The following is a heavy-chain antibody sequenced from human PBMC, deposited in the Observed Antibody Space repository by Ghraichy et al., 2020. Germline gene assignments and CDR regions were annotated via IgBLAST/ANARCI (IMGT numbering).Heavy chain of an antibody. V-gene: IGHV4-4*07. Sequence: SETLSLTCTVSGGSISSYYWSWIRQPAGKGLEWIGRIYTSGSTNYNPSLKSRVTMSVDTSKNQFSLKLSSVTAADTAVYYCARDTLGYCSGGSCYSSDYFDYWGQGTLVTVSS. CDR1: GGSISSYY. J-gene: IGHJ4*02. CDR3: ARDTLGYCSGGSCYSSDYFDY. D-gene: IGHD2-15*01. CDR2: IYTSGST.